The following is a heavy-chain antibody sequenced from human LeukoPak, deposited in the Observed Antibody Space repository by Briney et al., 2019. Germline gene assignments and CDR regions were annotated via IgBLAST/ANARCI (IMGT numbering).Heavy chain of an antibody. J-gene: IGHJ4*02. V-gene: IGHV3-23*01. CDR2: ISGSGGST. CDR3: AKVPFDWLLYYFDY. D-gene: IGHD3-9*01. Sequence: PGGSLRVSCAASGFTFSSYAMSWVRQAPGKGLEWVSAISGSGGSTYYADSVKGRFTISRDNSKNTLYLQMNSLRAEDTAVYYCAKVPFDWLLYYFDYWGQGTLVTVSS. CDR1: GFTFSSYA.